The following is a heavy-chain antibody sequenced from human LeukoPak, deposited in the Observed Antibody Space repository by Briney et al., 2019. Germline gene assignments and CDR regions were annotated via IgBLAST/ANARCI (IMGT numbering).Heavy chain of an antibody. CDR2: IWYDGSNN. J-gene: IGHJ4*02. CDR1: GFTFSNYG. Sequence: PGRSLRLSCTASGFTFSNYGMHWVRQAPGKGLEWVAVIWYDGSNNYYADAVKGRFTISRDNSKNTLYLQMNSLRAEDTAVYYCAREESGSYNESDYWGQGTLVTVSS. D-gene: IGHD1-26*01. V-gene: IGHV3-33*01. CDR3: AREESGSYNESDY.